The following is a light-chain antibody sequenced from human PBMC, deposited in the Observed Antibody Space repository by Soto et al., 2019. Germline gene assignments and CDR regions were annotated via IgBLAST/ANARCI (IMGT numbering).Light chain of an antibody. CDR1: QTISTL. J-gene: IGKJ1*01. Sequence: DIHMTQSPSTLSASVGDRVTITCRASQTISTLLAWYQQKPGKPPNLLIYKASTLASGVPSRFSGSGSGTEFTLTINSLQPDDFATYYCQQYHIYSGTFGQGTKVDIK. CDR2: KAS. CDR3: QQYHIYSGT. V-gene: IGKV1-5*03.